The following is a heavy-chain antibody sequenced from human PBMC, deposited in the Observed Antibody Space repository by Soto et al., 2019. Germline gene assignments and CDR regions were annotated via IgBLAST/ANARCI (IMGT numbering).Heavy chain of an antibody. J-gene: IGHJ5*02. Sequence: SETLSLTCTVSGGSISSYYWSWIRQPPGKGLEWIGYIYYSGSTNYTPSLKSRVTISVDTSKNQFSLKLNSLRAEDTAVYYCASQYGGYGWFDTWGQGTPVTVSS. V-gene: IGHV4-59*12. D-gene: IGHD5-12*01. CDR1: GGSISSYY. CDR3: ASQYGGYGWFDT. CDR2: IYYSGST.